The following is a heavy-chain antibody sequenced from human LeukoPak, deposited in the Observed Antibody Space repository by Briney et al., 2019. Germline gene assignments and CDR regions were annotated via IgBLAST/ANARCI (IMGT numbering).Heavy chain of an antibody. J-gene: IGHJ3*02. CDR2: ISSSGSTI. CDR3: TREGACSGGSCYYAFDI. V-gene: IGHV3-48*03. Sequence: QPGGSLRLSCAASGFTFSSYEMNWVRQAPGKGLEWVSYISSSGSTIYYADSVKGRFTISRDNAKNSLYLQMNSLRAEDTAVYYCTREGACSGGSCYYAFDIWGQGTMVTVSS. CDR1: GFTFSSYE. D-gene: IGHD2-15*01.